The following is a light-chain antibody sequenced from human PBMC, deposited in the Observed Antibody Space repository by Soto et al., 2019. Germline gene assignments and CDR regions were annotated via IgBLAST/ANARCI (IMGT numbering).Light chain of an antibody. CDR2: GAS. J-gene: IGKJ2*01. V-gene: IGKV3-20*01. CDR1: QSVSSSF. CDR3: QPYHCSPST. Sequence: EIVLTQSPGTLSLSPGERTTLSCRASQSVSSSFLAWYQQKPGQAPRLLIYGASSRATGIPDRFSGSGSGTDFTLTISSLEPEDFAVSYCQPYHCSPSTFGQGTKLEIK.